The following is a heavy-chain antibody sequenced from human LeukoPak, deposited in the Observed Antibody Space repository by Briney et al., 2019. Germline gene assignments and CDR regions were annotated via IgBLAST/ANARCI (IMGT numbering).Heavy chain of an antibody. Sequence: PSQTLSLTCTVSGGSINSGDYYWNWIRQPPGKGLEWIGYIYYSGSTYYNPSLKSRVTISVDTSKNQFSPKLSSVTAADTAVYYCASYDSSGYYTEIDYWGQGTLVTVSS. CDR1: GGSINSGDYY. V-gene: IGHV4-30-4*01. CDR3: ASYDSSGYYTEIDY. D-gene: IGHD3-22*01. J-gene: IGHJ4*02. CDR2: IYYSGST.